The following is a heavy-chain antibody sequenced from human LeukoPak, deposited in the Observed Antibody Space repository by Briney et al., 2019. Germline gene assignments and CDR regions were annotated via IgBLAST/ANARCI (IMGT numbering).Heavy chain of an antibody. D-gene: IGHD5-18*01. CDR1: GGTFSSYA. Sequence: ASVKVSCKASGGTFSSYAISWVRQAPGQGLEWMGGIIPIFGTANYAQKFQGRVTITTDESTSTAYMELSSLRSEDTAVYYCARALAGDTAMDHYYYYMDVWGKGTTVTVSS. J-gene: IGHJ6*03. CDR3: ARALAGDTAMDHYYYYMDV. CDR2: IIPIFGTA. V-gene: IGHV1-69*05.